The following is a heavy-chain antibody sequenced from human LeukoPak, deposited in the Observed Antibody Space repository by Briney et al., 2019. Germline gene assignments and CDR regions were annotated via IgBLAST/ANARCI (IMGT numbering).Heavy chain of an antibody. J-gene: IGHJ4*02. Sequence: GGSLRLSCAASGFTFSSYAMHWVRQAPGKGLEWVAVISYDGSNKYYADSVKGRFTISRDNSKNTLYLQMNSLRAEDTAVYYCAKPVAGGVVNWGQGTLVTVSS. D-gene: IGHD3-16*01. V-gene: IGHV3-30*18. CDR2: ISYDGSNK. CDR1: GFTFSSYA. CDR3: AKPVAGGVVN.